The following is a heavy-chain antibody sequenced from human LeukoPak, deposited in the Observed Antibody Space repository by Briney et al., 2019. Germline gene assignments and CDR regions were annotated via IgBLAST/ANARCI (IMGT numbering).Heavy chain of an antibody. CDR1: GGSNSSSNW. J-gene: IGHJ4*02. CDR2: IYHAGNT. D-gene: IGHD3-22*01. CDR3: ATEAYYDSSGPHFDY. V-gene: IGHV4-4*02. Sequence: PSETLSLTCAVSGGSNSSSNWWTWVRQPPGKGLEWIGEIYHAGNTNYNPSLKSRVTISVNKSKNQFSLKLTSVTAADTAVYYCATEAYYDSSGPHFDYWGQGTLVTVSS.